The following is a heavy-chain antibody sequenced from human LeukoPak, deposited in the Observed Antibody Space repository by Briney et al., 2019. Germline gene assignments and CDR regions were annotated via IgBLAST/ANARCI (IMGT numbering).Heavy chain of an antibody. Sequence: SGTLSLTCSVSGVSITIGSYYWGWIRQSAGKGLKWIGRVHSSGDIYHNAAFRSRAAVSGDASKNQFSLQLNSVTAADTAVYYCARGASPKAAVFFDYWGQGALITVSS. CDR1: GVSITIGSYY. D-gene: IGHD3-16*01. CDR2: VHSSGDI. V-gene: IGHV4-61*02. J-gene: IGHJ4*02. CDR3: ARGASPKAAVFFDY.